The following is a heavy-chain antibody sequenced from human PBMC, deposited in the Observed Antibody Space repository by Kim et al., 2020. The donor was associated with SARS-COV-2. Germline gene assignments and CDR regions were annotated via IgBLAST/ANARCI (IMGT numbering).Heavy chain of an antibody. V-gene: IGHV3-21*06. D-gene: IGHD6-13*01. J-gene: IGHJ3*02. CDR3: TRAWGSSNWGTFDI. CDR2: ISSSSFSI. CDR1: GFTFSNYD. Sequence: GGSLRLSCAASGFTFSNYDMTWVRQAPGKGLEWVSSISSSSFSIYYADSVKGRFTISRDNAKNSLYLHMNSLRAEDTALFYCTRAWGSSNWGTFDIWGQG.